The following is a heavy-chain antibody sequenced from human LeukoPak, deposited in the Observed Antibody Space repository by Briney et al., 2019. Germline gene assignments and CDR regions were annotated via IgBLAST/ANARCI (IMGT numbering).Heavy chain of an antibody. D-gene: IGHD2-15*01. CDR3: ARSLTSGYSRAYDY. CDR2: ISSSSSTI. V-gene: IGHV3-48*01. CDR1: GFTFSSYA. J-gene: IGHJ4*02. Sequence: PGGSLRLSCAASGFTFSSYAMSWVRQAPGKGLEWVSYISSSSSTIYYADSVKGRFTISRDNAKNSLYLQVNRLRAEDTAVYYCARSLTSGYSRAYDYWGQGTLVTVSS.